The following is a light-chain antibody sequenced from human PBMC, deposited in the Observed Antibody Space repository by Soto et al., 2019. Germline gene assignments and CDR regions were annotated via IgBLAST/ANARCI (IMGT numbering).Light chain of an antibody. CDR3: QQYGSAVFT. Sequence: EIVMTQSPATLSVSPGDRATLSCRASQSVDNDLAWYQQKPGQPPRLLIYDASTRATGIPARFSGSQSGTEFTLTMSSLLSEEFAVYYCQQYGSAVFTFGPGTKVDIK. V-gene: IGKV3D-15*01. CDR1: QSVDND. J-gene: IGKJ3*01. CDR2: DAS.